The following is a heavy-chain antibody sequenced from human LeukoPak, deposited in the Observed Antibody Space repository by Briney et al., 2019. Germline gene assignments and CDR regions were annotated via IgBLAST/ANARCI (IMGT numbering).Heavy chain of an antibody. D-gene: IGHD3-22*01. Sequence: VGALRLSCADSVVTLRSNYMSWGREAPGRGRGCGSVIYSGGSTYYADSVKGRFTISRDNSKNTLYLQMNSLRTEDTAVYYCVRGYYAGRGHHFEYWGQGTLVTVSS. CDR2: IYSGGST. CDR3: VRGYYAGRGHHFEY. CDR1: VVTLRSNY. J-gene: IGHJ4*02. V-gene: IGHV3-66*01.